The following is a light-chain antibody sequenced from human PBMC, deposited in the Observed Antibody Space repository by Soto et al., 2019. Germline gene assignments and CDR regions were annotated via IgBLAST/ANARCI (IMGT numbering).Light chain of an antibody. CDR2: AAS. J-gene: IGKJ4*01. CDR3: QPSYSTPLT. Sequence: DIQMTQSPSSLSASVGDRVTITCRASQSISSYLNWYQQKPGKAPKLLIYAASSLQSGVPSRFGGSGSGTDFTLTISSLQPEDFATYYCQPSYSTPLTFGGGTKVEIK. V-gene: IGKV1-39*01. CDR1: QSISSY.